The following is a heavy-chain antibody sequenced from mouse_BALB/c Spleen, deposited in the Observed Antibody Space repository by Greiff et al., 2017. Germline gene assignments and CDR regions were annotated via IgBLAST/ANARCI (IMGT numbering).Heavy chain of an antibody. Sequence: EVQLVESGGGLVQPGGSRKLSCAASGFTFSSFGMHWVRQAPEKGLEWVAYISSGSSTIYYADTVKGRFTISRDNPKNTLFLQMTSLRSEDTAMYYCARSEIYYDYDGRFAYWGQGTLVTVSA. CDR1: GFTFSSFG. CDR3: ARSEIYYDYDGRFAY. V-gene: IGHV5-17*02. J-gene: IGHJ3*01. D-gene: IGHD2-4*01. CDR2: ISSGSSTI.